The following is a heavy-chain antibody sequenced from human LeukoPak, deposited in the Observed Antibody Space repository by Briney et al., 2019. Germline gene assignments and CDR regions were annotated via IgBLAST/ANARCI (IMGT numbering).Heavy chain of an antibody. CDR1: GFTFSSYW. CDR2: INSDGSST. CDR3: ARGYPYDAFDI. Sequence: PGGSLRLSCAASGFTFSSYWMHWVRQAPGKGLVWVSRINSDGSSTSYADSVKGRFTISRDNAKNTLYLQINSLRAEDTAVYYCARGYPYDAFDIWGQGTMVTVSS. J-gene: IGHJ3*02. D-gene: IGHD1-1*01. V-gene: IGHV3-74*01.